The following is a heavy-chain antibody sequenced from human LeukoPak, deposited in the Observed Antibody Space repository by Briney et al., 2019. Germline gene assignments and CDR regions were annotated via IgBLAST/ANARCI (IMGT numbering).Heavy chain of an antibody. CDR2: INPSGGST. V-gene: IGHV1-46*01. Sequence: GASVKVSCKASGYTFTSYYMHWVRQAPGQGLEWMGIINPSGGSTSYAQKFQGRVTITADESTSTAYMELSSLRSEDTAVYYCARSSADLVVPAATSWGQGTLVTVSS. CDR3: ARSSADLVVPAATS. J-gene: IGHJ5*02. D-gene: IGHD2-2*01. CDR1: GYTFTSYY.